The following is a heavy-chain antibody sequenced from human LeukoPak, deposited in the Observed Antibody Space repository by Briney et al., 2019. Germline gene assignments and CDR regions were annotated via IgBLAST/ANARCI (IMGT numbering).Heavy chain of an antibody. J-gene: IGHJ4*02. CDR1: GFTFSSYW. CDR2: IKQDGSEK. D-gene: IGHD5-24*01. CDR3: ARADGPGDGYNYKWYFDY. Sequence: GGSLRLSCAASGFTFSSYWMSWGRQAPGKGLEWVANIKQDGSEKYYVDSVKGRFTISRDKAKNSLYLQMNSLRAEDTAVYYCARADGPGDGYNYKWYFDYWGQGTLVTVSS. V-gene: IGHV3-7*01.